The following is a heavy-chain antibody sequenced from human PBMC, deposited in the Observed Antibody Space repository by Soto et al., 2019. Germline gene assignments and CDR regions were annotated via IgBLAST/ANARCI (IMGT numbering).Heavy chain of an antibody. CDR2: ISVYNGNT. CDR3: ARTAIGDPNWFAP. D-gene: IGHD4-17*01. Sequence: QVQLVQSGAEVKKPGASVKVSCKASGYTFTSYGISWVRQAPGQGLEWMGWISVYNGNTNYAQKLQGRVTMTTDTSTNTSYLELRRLRSDDTAVYFFARTAIGDPNWFAPWGQGNLVTVSS. V-gene: IGHV1-18*01. J-gene: IGHJ5*02. CDR1: GYTFTSYG.